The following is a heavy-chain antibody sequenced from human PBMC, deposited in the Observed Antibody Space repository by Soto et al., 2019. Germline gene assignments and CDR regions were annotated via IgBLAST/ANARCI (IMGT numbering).Heavy chain of an antibody. Sequence: QVQLVESGGGVVQPGRSLRLSCEVSGFSLSNYGMHWVRQAPGKGLEWVAVIWYDGSNKYYGDSVKGRFTISRENSKNTLYLQMNSLGAEDTAVYYCARDRRYYYGLGTYFLENDMDVWGQGTTVSVFS. J-gene: IGHJ6*02. CDR1: GFSLSNYG. CDR3: ARDRRYYYGLGTYFLENDMDV. D-gene: IGHD3-10*01. CDR2: IWYDGSNK. V-gene: IGHV3-33*01.